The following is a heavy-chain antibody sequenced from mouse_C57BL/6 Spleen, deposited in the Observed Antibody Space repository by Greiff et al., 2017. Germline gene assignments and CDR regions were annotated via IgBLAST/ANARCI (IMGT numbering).Heavy chain of an antibody. CDR3: ARCPYDDGAMDS. D-gene: IGHD2-12*01. CDR2: IYPGDGDT. J-gene: IGHJ4*01. CDR1: GYAFSSYW. Sequence: VQLQESGAELAKPGASVKISCKASGYAFSSYWMNWVKQRPGKGLEWIGQIYPGDGDTNYNGKFKGKATLTADKSSSTAYMQLSSLTSEDSAVYFCARCPYDDGAMDSWGQGTSVPVSS. V-gene: IGHV1-80*01.